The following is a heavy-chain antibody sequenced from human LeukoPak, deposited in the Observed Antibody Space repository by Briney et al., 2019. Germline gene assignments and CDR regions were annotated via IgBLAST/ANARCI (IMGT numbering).Heavy chain of an antibody. V-gene: IGHV3-74*01. J-gene: IGHJ4*02. Sequence: GRSLRLSCAASGFTFDDYAMHWVRQVPGKGLVWVSRINSDGSSTSYADSVKGRFTISRDNAKNTLYLQMNSLRAEDTAVYYCVRDWVRYCTGVGCDYYFDYWGQGTLVTVSS. CDR1: GFTFDDYA. CDR2: INSDGSST. CDR3: VRDWVRYCTGVGCDYYFDY. D-gene: IGHD2-8*02.